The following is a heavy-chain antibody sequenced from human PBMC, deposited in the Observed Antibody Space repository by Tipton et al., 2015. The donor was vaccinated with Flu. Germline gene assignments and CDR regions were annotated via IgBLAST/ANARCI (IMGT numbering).Heavy chain of an antibody. V-gene: IGHV4-59*11. Sequence: TLSLTCTVSGGSISSHCWSWIRQPPGKGLEWIGYIYFTGSTNYNPSLKSRVTIPVDMSKNQFSLKLTSVTAADTAVYYCARGGGSPSYWGQGTLVTVSS. CDR3: ARGGGSPSY. D-gene: IGHD2-15*01. CDR1: GGSISSHC. J-gene: IGHJ4*02. CDR2: IYFTGST.